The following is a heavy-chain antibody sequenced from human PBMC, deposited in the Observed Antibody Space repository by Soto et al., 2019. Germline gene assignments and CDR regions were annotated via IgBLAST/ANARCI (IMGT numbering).Heavy chain of an antibody. CDR3: ARLGYSSGWYSY. CDR1: GGSFSSSSYY. J-gene: IGHJ4*02. Sequence: SETLSLTCIVSGGSFSSSSYYWGWIRQPPGKGLEWIGNIYYSGSTYYNPSLKSRVTISVDTPKNQFSLKLSPVTAADTAVYYCARLGYSSGWYSYWGQGTLVTVSS. D-gene: IGHD6-19*01. V-gene: IGHV4-39*01. CDR2: IYYSGST.